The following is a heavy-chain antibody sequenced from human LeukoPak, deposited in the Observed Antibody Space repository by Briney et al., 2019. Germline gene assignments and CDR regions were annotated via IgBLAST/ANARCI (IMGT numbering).Heavy chain of an antibody. CDR3: ARVFDS. CDR2: IFYSGKT. V-gene: IGHV4-39*07. Sequence: SETLSLTCTVSGGSVYTSDYYWGWVRQPPGRGPEWIGYIFYSGKTNYNPSPKSRVSISIDTSKNQFSLKLTSVTAADTAVYYCARVFDSWGQGTLVTVSS. J-gene: IGHJ4*02. CDR1: GGSVYTSDYY.